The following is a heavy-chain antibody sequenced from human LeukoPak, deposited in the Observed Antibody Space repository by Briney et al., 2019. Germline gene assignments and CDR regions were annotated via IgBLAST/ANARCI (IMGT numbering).Heavy chain of an antibody. CDR3: ARDSDGYNPHLYFDY. CDR1: GCSFSSYS. D-gene: IGHD5-24*01. CDR2: VSSSSSYI. J-gene: IGHJ4*02. V-gene: IGHV3-21*01. Sequence: GGSLRLSCAASGCSFSSYSMNWVRHAPRQGLEWVSSVSSSSSYIYYADSLKRRFTISRDNATNTLYRQMNSRIADDTAVYYCARDSDGYNPHLYFDYWGQGTLVTVSS.